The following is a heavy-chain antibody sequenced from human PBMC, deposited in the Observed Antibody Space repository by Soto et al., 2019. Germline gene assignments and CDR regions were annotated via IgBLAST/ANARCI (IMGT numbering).Heavy chain of an antibody. CDR2: IYYSGST. V-gene: IGHV4-31*03. Sequence: PSETLSLTCTVSGGSISSGGYYWSWIRQHPGKGLEWIGYIYYSGSTYYNPSLKSRVTISVDTSKNQFSLKLSSVTAADTAVYYCAREPSLALGVDYWGQGTLVTVSS. J-gene: IGHJ4*02. CDR1: GGSISSGGYY. CDR3: AREPSLALGVDY.